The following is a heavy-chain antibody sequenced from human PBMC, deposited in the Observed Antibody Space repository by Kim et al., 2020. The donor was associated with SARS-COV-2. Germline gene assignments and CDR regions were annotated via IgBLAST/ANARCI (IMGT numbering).Heavy chain of an antibody. CDR2: IYPGDSDT. J-gene: IGHJ5*02. V-gene: IGHV5-51*01. CDR3: ARQAASSGRYNWFDP. D-gene: IGHD6-19*01. Sequence: GESLKISCKGSGYSFTSYWIGWVRQMPGKGLEWMGIIYPGDSDTRHSPSFQGQVTISADKSISTAYLQWSSLKASDTAMYSCARQAASSGRYNWFDPWGQGTLVTVSS. CDR1: GYSFTSYW.